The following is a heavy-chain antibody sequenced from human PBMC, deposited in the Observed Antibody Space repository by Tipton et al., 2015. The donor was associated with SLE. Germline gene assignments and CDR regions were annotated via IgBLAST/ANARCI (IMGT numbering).Heavy chain of an antibody. CDR3: ARGMSKGITGTN. CDR1: GFTFSSYE. V-gene: IGHV3-48*03. D-gene: IGHD1-7*01. J-gene: IGHJ4*02. CDR2: ISSSGSTI. Sequence: SLRLSCAASGFTFSSYEMNWVRQAPGKGLEWVSYISSSGSTIYYADSVKGRFTISRDNAKNSLYLQMNSLRAEDTAVYYCARGMSKGITGTNWGQGTLVTVSS.